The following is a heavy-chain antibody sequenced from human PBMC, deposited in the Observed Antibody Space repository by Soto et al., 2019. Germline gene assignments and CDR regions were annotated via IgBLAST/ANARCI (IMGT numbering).Heavy chain of an antibody. V-gene: IGHV3-23*01. J-gene: IGHJ4*02. CDR3: AKTGGGWPWYFDY. CDR1: GFTFVGYG. D-gene: IGHD2-8*02. CDR2: VTGGGRTT. Sequence: EVRLLESGGGLVQPGGSLRLSCAVSGFTFVGYGMTWVRQAPGKGLEWVSSVTGGGRTTYYADSVKGRFTISRDNSKNTLYLQMNSLRAEVTAVYYSAKTGGGWPWYFDYWGQGTLVTVSS.